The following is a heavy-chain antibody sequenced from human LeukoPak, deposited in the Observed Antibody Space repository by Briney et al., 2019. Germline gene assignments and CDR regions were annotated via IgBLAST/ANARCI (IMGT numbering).Heavy chain of an antibody. V-gene: IGHV4-34*01. CDR2: FYYSGST. D-gene: IGHD5-18*01. CDR1: GGSFSGYY. J-gene: IGHJ4*02. CDR3: ARANTAMVLYFDY. Sequence: SETLSLTCAVYGGSFSGYYWGWIRQPPGKGLEWIATFYYSGSTYYNPSLKSRVTISLDTSKNQFSLKLSSVTAADTAVYYCARANTAMVLYFDYWGQGTLVTVSS.